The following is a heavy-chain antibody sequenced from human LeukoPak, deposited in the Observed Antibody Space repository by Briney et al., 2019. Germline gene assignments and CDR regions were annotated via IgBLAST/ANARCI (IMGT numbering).Heavy chain of an antibody. CDR3: ARTRDFWSGYFDY. CDR1: GVSITSDTYC. J-gene: IGHJ4*02. D-gene: IGHD3-3*01. Sequence: SQTLSLTCAVSGVSITSDTYCWSWIRQPPGKGLEWIGYILHSGSTYYNPSLKRRVTISIDTSKSQFSLKLSSVTAADTAVYYCARTRDFWSGYFDYWGQGTLVTVSS. CDR2: ILHSGST. V-gene: IGHV4-30-2*01.